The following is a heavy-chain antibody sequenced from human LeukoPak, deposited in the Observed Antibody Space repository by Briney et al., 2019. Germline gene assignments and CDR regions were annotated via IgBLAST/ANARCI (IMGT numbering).Heavy chain of an antibody. Sequence: SETLSLTCTVSGGSISSSSYYWRWIRQPPGKGLEWIGSIYYSGSTYYNPSLKSRVTISVDTSKNQFSLKLSSVTAADTALYYCARHAVNYDFWGGDLPNWFDPWGQGTLVTVSS. V-gene: IGHV4-39*01. CDR1: GGSISSSSYY. J-gene: IGHJ5*02. CDR3: ARHAVNYDFWGGDLPNWFDP. CDR2: IYYSGST. D-gene: IGHD3-3*01.